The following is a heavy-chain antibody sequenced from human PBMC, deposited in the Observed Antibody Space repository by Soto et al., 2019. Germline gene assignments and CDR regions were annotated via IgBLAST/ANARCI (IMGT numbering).Heavy chain of an antibody. CDR2: IWNDGSHA. CDR3: ARDQTDSGGYSDS. CDR1: GFPFRSYG. V-gene: IGHV3-33*01. D-gene: IGHD2-15*01. J-gene: IGHJ4*02. Sequence: GGSLRLSCEGSGFPFRSYGIQWVRQAPGKGLEWLGLIWNDGSHAYYADSVKGRFTISRDNSKNTVFLQVSNLRAEDTAVYFCARDQTDSGGYSDSWGQGTLVTVSS.